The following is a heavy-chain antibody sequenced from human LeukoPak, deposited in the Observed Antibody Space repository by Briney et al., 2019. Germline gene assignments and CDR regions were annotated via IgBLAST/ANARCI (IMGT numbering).Heavy chain of an antibody. CDR3: ARDRKTLYGDARGAFDI. D-gene: IGHD4-17*01. Sequence: GGSLRLSCAASGFTFSRYWMHWVRQAPARGLVWVSRINSDGSSTTNADSVKGRFTISGDNAKNTVYLQMNSLRAEDTGVYYCARDRKTLYGDARGAFDIWGQGTMVTVSS. CDR1: GFTFSRYW. V-gene: IGHV3-74*03. CDR2: INSDGSST. J-gene: IGHJ3*02.